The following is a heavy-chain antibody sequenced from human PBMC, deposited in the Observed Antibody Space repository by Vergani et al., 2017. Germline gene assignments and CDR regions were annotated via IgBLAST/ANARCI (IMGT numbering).Heavy chain of an antibody. Sequence: QVQLVQSGAEVKKPGASVKVSCKASGYTFTGYYMHWVRQAPGQGLEWMGWINPNSGGTNYAQKFQGRVTMTRDTSISTAYMELSRLRSDDTAVYYCARARRGYSYGLIWFDPWGQGTLVTVSS. CDR3: ARARRGYSYGLIWFDP. CDR1: GYTFTGYY. CDR2: INPNSGGT. J-gene: IGHJ5*02. D-gene: IGHD5-18*01. V-gene: IGHV1-2*02.